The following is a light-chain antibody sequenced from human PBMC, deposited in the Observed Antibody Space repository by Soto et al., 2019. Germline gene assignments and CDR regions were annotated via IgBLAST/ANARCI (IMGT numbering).Light chain of an antibody. J-gene: IGKJ2*01. CDR2: NTS. CDR1: QRISSRK. Sequence: EIVLTQSPGTLSLSPRERATLSCRASQRISSRKLAWYQQKPGPAPRLLIYNTSSGATGIPDRFSGSGSVTYFTLTSNRLDPEDFAVYYCQQYSDLPYTFGQGTKLEVK. CDR3: QQYSDLPYT. V-gene: IGKV3-20*01.